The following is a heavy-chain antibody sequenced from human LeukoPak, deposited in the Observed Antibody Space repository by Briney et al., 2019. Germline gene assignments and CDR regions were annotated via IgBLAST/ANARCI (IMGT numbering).Heavy chain of an antibody. CDR1: GFTFSRYG. CDR3: AKDGVGATSLDC. D-gene: IGHD1-26*01. Sequence: GGSLNPPCAAPGFTFSRYGLHWVRQAPGKGLEWVAVIWNDGSYEYYADSVKGRFTISRDSSKNTLYLQMNSLRAEDTAVYYCAKDGVGATSLDCCGHGTLVTVSS. J-gene: IGHJ4*01. V-gene: IGHV3-33*06. CDR2: IWNDGSYE.